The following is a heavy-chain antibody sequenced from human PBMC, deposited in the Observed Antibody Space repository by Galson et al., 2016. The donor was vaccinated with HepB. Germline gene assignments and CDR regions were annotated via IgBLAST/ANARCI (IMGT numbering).Heavy chain of an antibody. V-gene: IGHV3-23*01. D-gene: IGHD6-13*01. Sequence: SLRLSCAASGFTFSSYAISWVRQAPGKGLEWVSLISGSGVSTYYADSVKSRFTISRDNSKNTLYLQMNSLRADDTAVYYCARGLQNPTRTSSYYFDYWGQGTLVTVSS. CDR3: ARGLQNPTRTSSYYFDY. J-gene: IGHJ4*02. CDR2: ISGSGVST. CDR1: GFTFSSYA.